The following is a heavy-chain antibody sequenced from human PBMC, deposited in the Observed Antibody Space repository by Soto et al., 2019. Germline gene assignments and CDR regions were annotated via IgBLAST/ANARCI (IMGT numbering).Heavy chain of an antibody. Sequence: QVPLVQSGAEVKKPGASVKVSCKASGYTFTSYAMHWVRQAPGQRLEWMGWINAGNGNTKYSQKFQGRVTITRDTSASTAYMELSSLRSEDTAVYYCARPKFEGQSKMNNWFDPWGQGTLVTVSS. CDR2: INAGNGNT. J-gene: IGHJ5*02. CDR1: GYTFTSYA. CDR3: ARPKFEGQSKMNNWFDP. V-gene: IGHV1-3*01.